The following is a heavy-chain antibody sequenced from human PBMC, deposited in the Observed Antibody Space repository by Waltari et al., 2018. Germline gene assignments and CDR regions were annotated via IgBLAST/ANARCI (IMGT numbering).Heavy chain of an antibody. D-gene: IGHD3-9*01. CDR1: GFTFSSYA. CDR2: ISASGAYT. Sequence: EVQLLESGGGLIQPGGSLRLSCAASGFTFSSYAMSWVRQAPGKGLEWVSGISASGAYTYYADSVKGRFTISRDNSENTLYLQMNSLRAEDTAIYYCAKAPTGYYEVYYYMDVWGKGTTVTISS. CDR3: AKAPTGYYEVYYYMDV. V-gene: IGHV3-23*01. J-gene: IGHJ6*03.